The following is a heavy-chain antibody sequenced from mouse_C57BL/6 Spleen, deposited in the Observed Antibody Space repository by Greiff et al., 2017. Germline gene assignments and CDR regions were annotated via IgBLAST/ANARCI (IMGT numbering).Heavy chain of an antibody. Sequence: EVKLVESGGGLVQPGGSMKLSCAASGFTFSDAWMDWVRQSPEKGLEWVAEIRNKANNHATYYAESVKGRFTISRDDSNSSVYLQMNSLRAEDTGIYYCTGGAGTFFDYWGQGTTLTVSS. J-gene: IGHJ2*01. D-gene: IGHD3-3*01. CDR3: TGGAGTFFDY. CDR2: IRNKANNHAT. V-gene: IGHV6-6*01. CDR1: GFTFSDAW.